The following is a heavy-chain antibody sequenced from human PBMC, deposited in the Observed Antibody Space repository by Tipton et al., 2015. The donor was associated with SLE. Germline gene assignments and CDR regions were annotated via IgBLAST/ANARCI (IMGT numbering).Heavy chain of an antibody. Sequence: TLSLTCAFYGGSFSGYYWSWIRQPPGKGLEWIGEINHSGSTNYNPSLKSRVTISVDTSKNQFSLKLSSVTAADTAVYYCARYRAAGYFDYWGQGTLVTVSS. V-gene: IGHV4-34*01. CDR3: ARYRAAGYFDY. CDR2: INHSGST. D-gene: IGHD6-13*01. CDR1: GGSFSGYY. J-gene: IGHJ4*02.